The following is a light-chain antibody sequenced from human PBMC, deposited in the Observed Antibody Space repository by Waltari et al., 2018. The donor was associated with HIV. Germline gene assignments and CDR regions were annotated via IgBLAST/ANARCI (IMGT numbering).Light chain of an antibody. V-gene: IGKV4-1*01. CDR3: QQYFTTHWT. J-gene: IGKJ1*01. CDR1: QSVLYTSNNKNY. CDR2: WAS. Sequence: DIVMTQSPDSLAVSLGERATINCKSSQSVLYTSNNKNYLAWYQQKPGQPPKKLIYWASTRESGVPDRFSGSGSGTDFTLTISSRQAEDVAVYYCQQYFTTHWTFGQGTKVEIK.